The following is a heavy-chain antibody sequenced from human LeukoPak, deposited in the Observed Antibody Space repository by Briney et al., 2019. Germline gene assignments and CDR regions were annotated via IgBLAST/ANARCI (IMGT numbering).Heavy chain of an antibody. D-gene: IGHD3-10*02. CDR3: AELGITMIGGV. J-gene: IGHJ6*04. CDR1: GFTFSSYE. V-gene: IGHV3-48*03. CDR2: ISSSGSTI. Sequence: GGSLRLSCAASGFTFSSYEMNWVRQAPGKGLEWVSYISSSGSTIYYADSVKGRFTISRDNAKNSLHLQMNSLRAEGTAVYYCAELGITMIGGVWGKGTTATISS.